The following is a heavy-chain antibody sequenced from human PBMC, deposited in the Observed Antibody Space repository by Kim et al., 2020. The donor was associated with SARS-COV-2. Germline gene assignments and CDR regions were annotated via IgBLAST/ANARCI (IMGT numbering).Heavy chain of an antibody. CDR3: ATLDSSGYYKEYYVDY. J-gene: IGHJ4*02. CDR1: GYTLTELS. D-gene: IGHD3-22*01. CDR2: FDPEDGET. Sequence: ASVKVSCKVSGYTLTELSMHWVRQAPGKGLEWMGGFDPEDGETIYAQKFQGRVTMTEDTSTDTVYMELSSLRSEDTAVYYCATLDSSGYYKEYYVDYWGQGPRVTVST. V-gene: IGHV1-24*01.